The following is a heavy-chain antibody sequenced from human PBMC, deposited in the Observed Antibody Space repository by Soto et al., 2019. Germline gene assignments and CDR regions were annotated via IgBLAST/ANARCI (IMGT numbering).Heavy chain of an antibody. J-gene: IGHJ4*02. V-gene: IGHV3-23*01. CDR3: AKSGERYCTGGSCYFDG. D-gene: IGHD2-8*02. Sequence: PGGSLRLSCVASGFTFGAFAMTWVRQAPGKGLEWVSSIAISAVDTYNAPAVKGRFTTSRDDSKNTLYLQMESLRAEDTAVYYCAKSGERYCTGGSCYFDGWGQGAVVTVSS. CDR1: GFTFGAFA. CDR2: IAISAVDT.